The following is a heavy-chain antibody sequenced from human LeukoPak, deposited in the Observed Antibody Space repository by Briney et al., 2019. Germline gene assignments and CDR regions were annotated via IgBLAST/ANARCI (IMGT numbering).Heavy chain of an antibody. V-gene: IGHV1-18*01. J-gene: IGHJ4*02. CDR2: ISGYNGNT. CDR1: GYTFTSYG. D-gene: IGHD3-22*01. CDR3: ARSDYYDRSGYFDY. Sequence: ASVKVSCKASGYTFTSYGISWVRQAPGQGLEWMGWISGYNGNTNYAQKLQGRVTMTTDTSTSTAYLELRSLRSDDTAVYYCARSDYYDRSGYFDYWGQGTLVTVSS.